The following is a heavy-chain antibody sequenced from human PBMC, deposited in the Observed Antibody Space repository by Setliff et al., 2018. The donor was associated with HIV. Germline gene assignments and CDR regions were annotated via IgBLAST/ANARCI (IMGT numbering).Heavy chain of an antibody. CDR2: IKHDGSEK. Sequence: GESLKISCATSGFTFSYFWMSWVRQTPGKGLEWVANIKHDGSEKYYVDSLKGRFTISRDNAKNSLYLQMNSLRPEDTAVFYCARDRGGSDYFDYWGRGTLVTVSS. CDR3: ARDRGGSDYFDY. D-gene: IGHD1-26*01. J-gene: IGHJ4*01. CDR1: GFTFSYFW. V-gene: IGHV3-7*01.